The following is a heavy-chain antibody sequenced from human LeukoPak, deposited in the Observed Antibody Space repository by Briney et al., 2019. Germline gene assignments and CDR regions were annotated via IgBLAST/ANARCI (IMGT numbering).Heavy chain of an antibody. CDR2: MNPNSGNT. V-gene: IGHV1-8*01. CDR1: GYTFTIYD. D-gene: IGHD6-6*01. J-gene: IGHJ3*02. Sequence: ASVKVCFKASGYTFTIYDINWVRQATGQGLEWMGWMNPNSGNTGYAQKFQGRVTMTRNTSISTAYMELSSLRSEDTAVYYCARGRGKRSIAARIDAFDIWGQGTMVTVSS. CDR3: ARGRGKRSIAARIDAFDI.